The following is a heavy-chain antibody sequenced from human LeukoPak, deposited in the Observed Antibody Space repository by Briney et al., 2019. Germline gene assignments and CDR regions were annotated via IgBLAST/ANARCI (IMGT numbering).Heavy chain of an antibody. J-gene: IGHJ4*02. D-gene: IGHD2-15*01. CDR2: INYSGRS. CDR1: GGSISSDY. CDR3: ARLDCSADACYNY. Sequence: SETLSLTCNVSGGSISSDYWSWIRQPPGKGLEWIGYINYSGRSSYNPALKSRVTISVDTSSNQVSLKLRSVTAADTAVYYCARLDCSADACYNYWGLGSLFTVSS. V-gene: IGHV4-59*08.